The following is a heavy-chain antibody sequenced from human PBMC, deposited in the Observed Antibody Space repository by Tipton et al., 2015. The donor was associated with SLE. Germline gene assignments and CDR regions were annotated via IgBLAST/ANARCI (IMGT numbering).Heavy chain of an antibody. CDR2: IYYSGST. D-gene: IGHD4/OR15-4a*01. V-gene: IGHV4-39*07. CDR1: GGSISSSSYY. J-gene: IGHJ6*02. Sequence: TLSLTCTVSGGSISSSSYYWGWIRQPPGKGLEWIGSIYYSGSTYYNPSLKSRVTISVDTSKNQSSLKLSSVTAANTAVYYCAAGAYYYGMDVWGQGTTVTVSS. CDR3: AAGAYYYGMDV.